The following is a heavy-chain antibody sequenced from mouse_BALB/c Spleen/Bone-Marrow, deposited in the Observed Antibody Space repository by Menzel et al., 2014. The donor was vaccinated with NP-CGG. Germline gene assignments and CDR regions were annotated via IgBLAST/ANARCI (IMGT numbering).Heavy chain of an antibody. CDR2: INPDSSTI. D-gene: IGHD1-1*01. CDR3: ARGGYGSSYWFAY. Sequence: EVMLVESGGGLVQPGGSLKLSCAASGFDFSRYWMSWVRQAPGKGLEWIGEINPDSSTINYTPPLKDKFIISRDNAKNTLYLQMSKVRSEDTALYYCARGGYGSSYWFAYWGQGTLVTVSA. CDR1: GFDFSRYW. V-gene: IGHV4-1*02. J-gene: IGHJ3*01.